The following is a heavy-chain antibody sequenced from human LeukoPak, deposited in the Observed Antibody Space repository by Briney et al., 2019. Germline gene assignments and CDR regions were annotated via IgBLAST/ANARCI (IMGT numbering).Heavy chain of an antibody. V-gene: IGHV1-24*01. Sequence: ASVKVSCKISGYTLTELSMYWVRQAPGKGLEWMGGFDPEDGETIYAQKFQGRVTMTEDTSTDTAYMELSSLRSEDTAVYYCATGGDCSGGSCYPNYWYFDLGGRGTLVTVSS. J-gene: IGHJ2*01. CDR1: GYTLTELS. CDR2: FDPEDGET. CDR3: ATGGDCSGGSCYPNYWYFDL. D-gene: IGHD2-15*01.